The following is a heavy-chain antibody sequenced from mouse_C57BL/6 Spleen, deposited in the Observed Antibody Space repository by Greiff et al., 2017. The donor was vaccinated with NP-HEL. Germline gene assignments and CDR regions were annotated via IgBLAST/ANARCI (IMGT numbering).Heavy chain of an antibody. CDR1: GFTFSDFY. V-gene: IGHV7-1*01. CDR3: ARDAYDYDEDWYFDV. Sequence: EVMLVESGGGLVQSGRSLRLSCATSGFTFSDFYMEWVRQAPGKGLEWIAASRNKANDYTTEYSASVKGRFIVSRDTSQSTLYLQMNGLQAEDTSIYYGARDAYDYDEDWYFDVWGTGTTVTVSS. J-gene: IGHJ1*03. CDR2: SRNKANDYTT. D-gene: IGHD2-4*01.